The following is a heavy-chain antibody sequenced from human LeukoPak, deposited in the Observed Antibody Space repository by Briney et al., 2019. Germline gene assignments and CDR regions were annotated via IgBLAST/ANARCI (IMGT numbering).Heavy chain of an antibody. V-gene: IGHV1-2*02. J-gene: IGHJ4*02. CDR1: AYSFTCYY. Sequence: ASVKVSCKASAYSFTCYYIHWVRQAPGQGLEWMGWINPNSGGTNYAQKFQGGVTMTRDTSISTACMELNRLRTDDTAVYYCARVGSSGSYYYFDYWGQGTLVTVSS. CDR2: INPNSGGT. D-gene: IGHD1-26*01. CDR3: ARVGSSGSYYYFDY.